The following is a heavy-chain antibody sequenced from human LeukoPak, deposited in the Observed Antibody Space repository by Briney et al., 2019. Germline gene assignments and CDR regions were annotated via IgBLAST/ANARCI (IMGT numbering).Heavy chain of an antibody. CDR1: GFTFTSYG. J-gene: IGHJ4*02. D-gene: IGHD2-2*01. Sequence: GGSLRLSCAASGFTFTSYGMHWVRQAPGKGLEWLAFIRYDGSNKYYGDSVKGRFTISRDNSKNTLYLQMNSLRAEDTAVYYCAKPEGYCSSTSCSYFDYWGQGTLVTVSS. V-gene: IGHV3-30*02. CDR2: IRYDGSNK. CDR3: AKPEGYCSSTSCSYFDY.